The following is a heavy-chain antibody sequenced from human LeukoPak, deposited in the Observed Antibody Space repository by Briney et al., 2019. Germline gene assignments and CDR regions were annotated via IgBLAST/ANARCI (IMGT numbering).Heavy chain of an antibody. J-gene: IGHJ6*02. Sequence: GASVTVSCKASGYTFTSYGISWVRQAPGQGLEWMGWISAYNGNTNYAQKLQGRVTMTTDTSTSTAYMELSSLRSEDTAVYYCATRLSSGPDPYYYYGMDVWGQGTTVTVSS. V-gene: IGHV1-18*01. D-gene: IGHD6-19*01. CDR3: ATRLSSGPDPYYYYGMDV. CDR1: GYTFTSYG. CDR2: ISAYNGNT.